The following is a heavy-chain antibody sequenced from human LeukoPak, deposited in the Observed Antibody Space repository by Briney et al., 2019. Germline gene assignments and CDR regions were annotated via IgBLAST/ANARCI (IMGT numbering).Heavy chain of an antibody. CDR1: GDAISSYY. CDR2: FYYRGST. CDR3: TRSYDFWSGDSQFDY. D-gene: IGHD3/OR15-3a*01. V-gene: IGHV4-59*01. J-gene: IGHJ4*02. Sequence: SETLSLTCTVSGDAISSYYWNWIRQPPGKGLEWIGYFYYRGSTDYNPSLKSRVTISGDTSKNQFSLKLSSVTAADTAVYYCTRSYDFWSGDSQFDYWGQGTLVTVPS.